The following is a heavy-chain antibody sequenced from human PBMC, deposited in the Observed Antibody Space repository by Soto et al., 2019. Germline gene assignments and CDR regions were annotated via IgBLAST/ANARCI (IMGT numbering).Heavy chain of an antibody. Sequence: VGSLRLSCAASGFTFSSYGMHWVRQAPGKGLEWVAVIWYDGSNKYYADSVKGRFTISRDNSKNTLYLQMDSLRAEDTAVYYCARGQLPAATTYFDFWGQGTLVTVSS. J-gene: IGHJ4*02. D-gene: IGHD2-15*01. V-gene: IGHV3-33*01. CDR1: GFTFSSYG. CDR2: IWYDGSNK. CDR3: ARGQLPAATTYFDF.